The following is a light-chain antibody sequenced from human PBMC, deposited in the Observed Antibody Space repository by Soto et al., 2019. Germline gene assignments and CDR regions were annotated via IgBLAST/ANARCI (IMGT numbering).Light chain of an antibody. CDR3: QKYNSAPCT. CDR1: QGISKY. Sequence: DIQMTQSPSSLSASVGDRVTITCRASQGISKYLAWYQQKAGKVPKLLIYAASTLQSGVPSRFSGSGSGTDFTLTISSLQPEDVATYYCQKYNSAPCTFGPGTKVDIK. V-gene: IGKV1-27*01. J-gene: IGKJ3*01. CDR2: AAS.